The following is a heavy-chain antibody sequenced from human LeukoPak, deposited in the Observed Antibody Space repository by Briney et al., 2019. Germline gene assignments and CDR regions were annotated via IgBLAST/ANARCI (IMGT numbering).Heavy chain of an antibody. Sequence: PGGSLRLSCAASGFTFSSYGMHWVRQAPGKGLEWVAVISYDGSNKYYADSVKGRFTISRDNSKNTLYLQMNSLRAEDTAVYYCAKNCPVAESSWYLNGCDYWGQGTLVTVSS. V-gene: IGHV3-30*18. D-gene: IGHD6-13*01. J-gene: IGHJ4*02. CDR1: GFTFSSYG. CDR2: ISYDGSNK. CDR3: AKNCPVAESSWYLNGCDY.